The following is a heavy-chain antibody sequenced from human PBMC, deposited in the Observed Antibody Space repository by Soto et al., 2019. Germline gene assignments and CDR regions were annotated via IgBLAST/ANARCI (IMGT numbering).Heavy chain of an antibody. Sequence: SETLSLTCAVYGGSFSGYYWSWIRQPPGKWLEWIGEINHSGSTNYNPSLKSRVTISVDTSKNQFSLKLSSVTAADTAVYYCARRGIFGVVITPYNWFDPWGQGTLVTVSS. D-gene: IGHD3-3*02. CDR1: GGSFSGYY. J-gene: IGHJ5*02. V-gene: IGHV4-34*01. CDR2: INHSGST. CDR3: ARRGIFGVVITPYNWFDP.